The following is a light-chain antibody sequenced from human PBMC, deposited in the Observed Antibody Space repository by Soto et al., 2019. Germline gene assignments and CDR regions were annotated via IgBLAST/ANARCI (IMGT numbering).Light chain of an antibody. V-gene: IGKV3-11*01. Sequence: EIVLTQSPGTLSLSPGERATLSCRASQSVSSSLAWYQQKPGQAPRLLIYDASTRATGLPARFSGSGSGTDFTLTITSLEPEDFAVYYCQQRSNWPVTFGQGTKVDIK. J-gene: IGKJ1*01. CDR1: QSVSSS. CDR2: DAS. CDR3: QQRSNWPVT.